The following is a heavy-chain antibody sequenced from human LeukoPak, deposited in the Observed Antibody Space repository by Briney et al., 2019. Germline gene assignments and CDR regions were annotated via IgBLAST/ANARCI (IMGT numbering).Heavy chain of an antibody. V-gene: IGHV3-7*03. Sequence: GGSLRLSCAASGFTFSSYWMSWVRQAPGKGLEWVANIKQDGSEKYYVDSVKGRFTISRDNAKNSLYLQMNSLRAEDTAMYYCAREMGVDGGRSFDYWGQGTLVTVSS. CDR3: AREMGVDGGRSFDY. CDR1: GFTFSSYW. J-gene: IGHJ4*02. D-gene: IGHD2-15*01. CDR2: IKQDGSEK.